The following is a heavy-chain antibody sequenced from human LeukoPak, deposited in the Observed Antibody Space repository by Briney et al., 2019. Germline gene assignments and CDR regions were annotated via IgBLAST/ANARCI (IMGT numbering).Heavy chain of an antibody. V-gene: IGHV3-73*01. J-gene: IGHJ4*02. CDR1: GSIFSGSG. CDR2: IRSRFNSYAI. D-gene: IGHD3-10*01. CDR3: ARVFSGSGSSLWYFDY. Sequence: HPGGSLRLSCTASGSIFSGSGFHWVRQASGKGLEWVGRIRSRFNSYAIAYAESVKGRFTISRDESKNTAYLQMNSLRAEDTALYHCARVFSGSGSSLWYFDYWGQGTLVTVSS.